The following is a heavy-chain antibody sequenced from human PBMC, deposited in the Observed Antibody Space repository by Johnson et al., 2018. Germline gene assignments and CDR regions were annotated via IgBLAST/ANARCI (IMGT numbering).Heavy chain of an antibody. D-gene: IGHD3-10*01. V-gene: IGHV3-30*18. CDR3: AKGDYFGRSALAEYFQH. J-gene: IGHJ1*01. Sequence: QVQLVQSGGGLVQPGGSXRLSCAASGSTVSSSGMHWVRQAPGQGPEWAAVISYDGSNKYYADPVKGRFTISRDNSKNTMYPQMNSQSAEDTAVYYCAKGDYFGRSALAEYFQHWGQGTLVTVSS. CDR2: ISYDGSNK. CDR1: GSTVSSSG.